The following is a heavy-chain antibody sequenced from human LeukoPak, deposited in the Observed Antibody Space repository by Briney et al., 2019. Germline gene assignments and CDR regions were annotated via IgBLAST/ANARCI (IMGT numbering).Heavy chain of an antibody. Sequence: SETLSLTCTVSGGSISSYYWSWIRQPPGKGLEWIGYIYYSGSTNYNPSLKSRVTISVDTSKNQFSLKLSSVTAADTAVYYCARLVQVVPAAPPDAFDIWGQGTMVTVSS. CDR2: IYYSGST. CDR1: GGSISSYY. CDR3: ARLVQVVPAAPPDAFDI. V-gene: IGHV4-59*08. J-gene: IGHJ3*02. D-gene: IGHD2-2*01.